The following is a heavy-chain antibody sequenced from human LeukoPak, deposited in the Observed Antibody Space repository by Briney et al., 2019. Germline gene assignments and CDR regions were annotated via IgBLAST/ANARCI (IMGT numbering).Heavy chain of an antibody. Sequence: PSETLSLTCAAYGGSFSGFYWSWIRQSPGKGLEWIGEINQSGVTNYSPSLRSRVTISADTSKNQFSLKVNSATAADTAVYYCARGGTFGEPFSRSWGQGTLVTVSS. D-gene: IGHD3-10*01. CDR2: INQSGVT. J-gene: IGHJ4*02. CDR3: ARGGTFGEPFSRS. V-gene: IGHV4-34*01. CDR1: GGSFSGFY.